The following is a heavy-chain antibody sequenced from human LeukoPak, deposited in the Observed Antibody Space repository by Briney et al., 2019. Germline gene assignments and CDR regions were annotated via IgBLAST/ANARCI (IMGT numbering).Heavy chain of an antibody. V-gene: IGHV4-59*08. CDR3: ARHVGSSVGPVDY. J-gene: IGHJ4*02. CDR1: GGPISSYY. Sequence: PSETLSLTCTVSGGPISSYYWSWIRQPPGKGLEWIGYIYYSGSTNYNPSLKSRVTISVDTSKNQFSLKLSSVTAADTAVYYCARHVGSSVGPVDYWGQGTLVTVSS. D-gene: IGHD6-6*01. CDR2: IYYSGST.